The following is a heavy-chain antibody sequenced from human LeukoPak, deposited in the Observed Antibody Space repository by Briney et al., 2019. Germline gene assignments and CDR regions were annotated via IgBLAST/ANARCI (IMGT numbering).Heavy chain of an antibody. J-gene: IGHJ4*02. Sequence: PSETLSLTCAVYGGSFSGYYWSWIRQPPGKGLEWIGEIYHSGSTNYNPSLKSRVATSLDTPKNQFSLKLSSVTAADTAVYYCARGKYDSGGYYLDYWGQGTLVTVSS. CDR1: GGSFSGYY. V-gene: IGHV4-34*01. CDR2: IYHSGST. D-gene: IGHD3-22*01. CDR3: ARGKYDSGGYYLDY.